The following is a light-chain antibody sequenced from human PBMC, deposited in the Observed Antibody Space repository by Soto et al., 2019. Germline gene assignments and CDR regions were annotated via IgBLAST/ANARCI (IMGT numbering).Light chain of an antibody. CDR1: QTVRNNY. CDR3: QQFSSYPLT. CDR2: DAS. J-gene: IGKJ4*01. Sequence: FVLTQSPVTLSFSPCEIATLSCRSSQTVRNNYLAWYQQKAGQAPRLLIYDASSRATGIPDRFSGGGSGTDFTLTISRLEPEDFAVYYCQQFSSYPLTFGGGTKVDI. V-gene: IGKV3-20*01.